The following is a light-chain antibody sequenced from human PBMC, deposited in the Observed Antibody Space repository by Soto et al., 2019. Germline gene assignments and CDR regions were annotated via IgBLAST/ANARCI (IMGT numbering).Light chain of an antibody. V-gene: IGLV1-40*01. CDR3: QAYDTRLSGRA. CDR1: SSNIGAGYD. J-gene: IGLJ2*01. Sequence: QLVLTQPPSVSGAPGQRVTISCTGSSSNIGAGYDVHWYQQLPGTAPKLLIYDNTNRPSGVPDRFSGSKSDTSVSLAITGLQAEDEADYYCQAYDTRLSGRAFGGGTKLTVL. CDR2: DNT.